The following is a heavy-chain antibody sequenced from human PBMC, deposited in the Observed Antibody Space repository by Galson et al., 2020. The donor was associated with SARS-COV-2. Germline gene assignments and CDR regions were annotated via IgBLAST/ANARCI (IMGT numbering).Heavy chain of an antibody. Sequence: GGSLRLSCEASGFTFSNYAMSWVRQAPGKGLEWVLVYSDENTYYADSVKGRFTISRDNSKSTLYLEMNSLRAEDTAIYYCAKGRHTSSLFFDYWGQGAQVAVSS. CDR2: VYSDENT. J-gene: IGHJ4*02. D-gene: IGHD6-13*01. V-gene: IGHV3-23*03. CDR1: GFTFSNYA. CDR3: AKGRHTSSLFFDY.